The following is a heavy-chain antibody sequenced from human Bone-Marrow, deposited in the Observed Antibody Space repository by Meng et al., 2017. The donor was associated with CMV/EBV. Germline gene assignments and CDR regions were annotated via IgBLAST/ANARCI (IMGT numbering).Heavy chain of an antibody. CDR1: GFTFSSYW. CDR3: ARVLLPHYCSSTSCYSPYYYYYGMDV. V-gene: IGHV3-7*01. Sequence: GESLKISCAASGFTFSSYWMSWVRQAPGKGLEWVANIKQDGSEKYYVDSVKGRFTISRDNAKNSLYLQMNSLRAEDTAVYYCARVLLPHYCSSTSCYSPYYYYYGMDVWGQGPTVTFYS. D-gene: IGHD2-2*02. J-gene: IGHJ6*01. CDR2: IKQDGSEK.